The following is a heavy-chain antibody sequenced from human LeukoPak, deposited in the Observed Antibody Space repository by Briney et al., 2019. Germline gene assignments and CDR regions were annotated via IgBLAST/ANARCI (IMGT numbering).Heavy chain of an antibody. CDR3: AKDWTSHNGVYDCLDF. D-gene: IGHD3-16*01. V-gene: IGHV3-23*01. J-gene: IGHJ4*02. CDR1: GFSFDVHA. CDR2: IGGPAET. Sequence: PGGSLRLSCAASGFSFDVHAMTWVRQAPGKGPEWVATIGGPAETFYADSVRGRLTTSRGNSRYTLYLQMNRLRAEDSALYYCAKDWTSHNGVYDCLDFWGQGTQVTVSS.